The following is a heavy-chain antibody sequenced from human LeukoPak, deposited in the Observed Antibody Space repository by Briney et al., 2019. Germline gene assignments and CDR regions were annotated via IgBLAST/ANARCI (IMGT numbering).Heavy chain of an antibody. J-gene: IGHJ4*02. V-gene: IGHV4-34*01. CDR2: INHSGST. CDR1: GGSFSGYY. D-gene: IGHD6-6*01. Sequence: SETLSLTCAVYGGSFSGYYWSWIRQPPGKGLEWIGEINHSGSTNYNPSLKSRVTISVDTSKNQSSLKLSSVTAADTAVYYCARPRYSSSSPYDYWGQGTLVTVSS. CDR3: ARPRYSSSSPYDY.